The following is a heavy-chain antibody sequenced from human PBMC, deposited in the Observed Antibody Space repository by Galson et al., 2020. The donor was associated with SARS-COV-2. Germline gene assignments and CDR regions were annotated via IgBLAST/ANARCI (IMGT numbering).Heavy chain of an antibody. CDR2: ISYDGSNK. CDR1: GFTFSSYA. V-gene: IGHV3-30*04. D-gene: IGHD5-12*01. J-gene: IGHJ4*02. CDR3: ARAKVGLGWLRGPPDY. Sequence: GESLKISCAASGFTFSSYAMHWVRQAPGKGLEWVAVISYDGSNKYYSDSVKGRFTISRDNSKNTLYLQMNSLRAEDTAVYYCARAKVGLGWLRGPPDYWGQGTLVTVSS.